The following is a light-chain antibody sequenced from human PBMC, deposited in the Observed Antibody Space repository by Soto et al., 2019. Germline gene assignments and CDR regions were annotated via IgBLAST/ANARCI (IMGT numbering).Light chain of an antibody. CDR2: KAS. CDR1: QSISSW. V-gene: IGKV1-5*03. CDR3: QQSYSTPVT. J-gene: IGKJ1*01. Sequence: DLQMTQSPSTLSASVGDRVTITCRASQSISSWLAWYQQKPGKAPKLLIYKASSLESGVPSRFSGSGSGTEFTLTISSLQPDDFATYYCQQSYSTPVTFGQGTKVDIK.